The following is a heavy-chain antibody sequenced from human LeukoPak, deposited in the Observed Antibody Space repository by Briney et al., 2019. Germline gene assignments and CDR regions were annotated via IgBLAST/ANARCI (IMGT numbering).Heavy chain of an antibody. CDR2: ISYDGSNK. CDR1: GFTFSRYA. Sequence: PGGPLRLSCAASGFTFSRYAMHWVRHAPGKGLEWVAVISYDGSNKYYADAVKGRFTISRDNSKNTLYLQMNSLRAEDTAVYYCARGRSWYFDYWGQGTLVTVSS. V-gene: IGHV3-30-3*01. D-gene: IGHD6-13*01. CDR3: ARGRSWYFDY. J-gene: IGHJ4*02.